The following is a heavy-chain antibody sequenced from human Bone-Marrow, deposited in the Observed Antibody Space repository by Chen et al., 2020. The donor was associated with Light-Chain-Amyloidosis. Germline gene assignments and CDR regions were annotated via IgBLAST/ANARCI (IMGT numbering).Heavy chain of an antibody. CDR1: GFTFSNAW. CDR3: TTDPTIHYYYYYGMDV. D-gene: IGHD5-12*01. V-gene: IGHV3-15*01. J-gene: IGHJ6*02. Sequence: EVQLVESGGGLVKPGGSLRLSCAASGFTFSNAWMSWVRQAPGKGLEWVGRIKSKTDGGTTDYAAPVKGRFTISRDDSKNTLYLQMNSLKTEDTAVYYCTTDPTIHYYYYYGMDVWGQGTTVTVSS. CDR2: IKSKTDGGTT.